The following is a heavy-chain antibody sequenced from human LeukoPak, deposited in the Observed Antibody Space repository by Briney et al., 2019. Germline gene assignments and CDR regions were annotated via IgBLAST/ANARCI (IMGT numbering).Heavy chain of an antibody. CDR2: ISGLSTHI. CDR1: GFTFSDYD. J-gene: IGHJ4*02. V-gene: IGHV3-69-1*02. Sequence: PGGSLRLSCSASGFTFSDYDMNWVRRAPGKGLEWVSSISGLSTHIYYGDSVKGRFSISRDNAKNSVYLQVNSLGVEDTAIYYCGRAFPPLRTSSAGDLWGQGILVTVSS. CDR3: GRAFPPLRTSSAGDL. D-gene: IGHD3-16*01.